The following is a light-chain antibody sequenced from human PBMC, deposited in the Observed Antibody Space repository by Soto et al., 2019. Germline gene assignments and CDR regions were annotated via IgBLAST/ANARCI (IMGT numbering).Light chain of an antibody. V-gene: IGLV2-14*01. CDR3: TSYAVSGTHYV. Sequence: QSALTQPASVSGSPGQSITISCTGSSXDIGGYKVVSWFQQHPGKVPKLIIYEVSNRPSGVSDRFSGAKSGKTASLTISGLQPDDEAEYYCTSYAVSGTHYVLGSGTKLTVL. CDR2: EVS. CDR1: SXDIGGYKV. J-gene: IGLJ1*01.